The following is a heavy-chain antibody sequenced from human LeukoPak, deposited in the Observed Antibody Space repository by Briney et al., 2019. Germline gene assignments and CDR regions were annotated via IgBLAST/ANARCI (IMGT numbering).Heavy chain of an antibody. J-gene: IGHJ4*02. CDR2: VYYSGSA. D-gene: IGHD1-14*01. Sequence: PSETLSLTCTVSGGSVGSGTYYWSWIRQSPGKGLEWIGNVYYSGSAYYNPSLKSRVTMSVDTSKNQFSLKLSSVTAADTAVYYWARKPIINHAWYYFDYWGQGTLVTVSS. CDR3: ARKPIINHAWYYFDY. CDR1: GGSVGSGTYY. V-gene: IGHV4-39*07.